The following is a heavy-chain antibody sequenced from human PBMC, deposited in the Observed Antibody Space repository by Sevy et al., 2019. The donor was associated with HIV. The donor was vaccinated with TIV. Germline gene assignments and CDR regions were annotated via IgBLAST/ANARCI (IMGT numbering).Heavy chain of an antibody. CDR3: AREDIRVAGIGYYFHS. CDR1: GFSISGYG. J-gene: IGHJ4*02. V-gene: IGHV3-33*01. CDR2: IWYDGTNK. D-gene: IGHD6-19*01. Sequence: GGSLRLSCAASGFSISGYGMHWVRQAPGKGLEWVAVIWYDGTNKEYANSVKGRFTISRDNSKITLYLQMNSLRAEDTAVYYCAREDIRVAGIGYYFHSWGQGTLVTVSA.